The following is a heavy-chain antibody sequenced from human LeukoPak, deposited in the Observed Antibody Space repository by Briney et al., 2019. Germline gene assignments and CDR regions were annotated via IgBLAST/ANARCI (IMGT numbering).Heavy chain of an antibody. Sequence: GGSLRLSCAASGFTFSNAWMSWVRQAPGKGLEWVGRIKSKTDGGTTDYAAPVKGRFTISRDDSKNTLYLQMNSLRAEDTAVYYCAKDASGSNVYYFDYWGQGTLVTVSS. CDR3: AKDASGSNVYYFDY. D-gene: IGHD1-26*01. V-gene: IGHV3-15*01. CDR1: GFTFSNAW. CDR2: IKSKTDGGTT. J-gene: IGHJ4*02.